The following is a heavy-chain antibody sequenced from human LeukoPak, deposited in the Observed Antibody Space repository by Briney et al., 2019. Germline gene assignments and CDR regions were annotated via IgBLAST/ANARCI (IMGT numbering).Heavy chain of an antibody. CDR3: AAGPGLGRWNYYYYMDV. J-gene: IGHJ6*03. CDR1: GFTFTSSA. V-gene: IGHV1-58*02. CDR2: IVVGSGNT. D-gene: IGHD1-26*01. Sequence: GTSVKVSCKASGFTFTSSAMQWVRQARGQRLEWIGWIVVGSGNTNYAQKFQERVTITRDMSTSTAYMELSSLRSEDTAVCYCAAGPGLGRWNYYYYMDVWGKGTTVTVSS.